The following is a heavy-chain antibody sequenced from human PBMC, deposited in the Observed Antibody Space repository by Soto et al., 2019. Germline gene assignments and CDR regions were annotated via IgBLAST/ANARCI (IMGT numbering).Heavy chain of an antibody. CDR3: ARYSGSSYDHDALDI. CDR2: IYYSGST. Sequence: SETLSLTCTVSGGSISSYYWSWIRQPPGKGLEWIGYIYYSGSTNYNPSLKSRVTISVFTSKNQFSLKLSSVTAADTAVYYCARYSGSSYDHDALDILGQGTLVTVSS. J-gene: IGHJ3*02. D-gene: IGHD1-26*01. V-gene: IGHV4-59*01. CDR1: GGSISSYY.